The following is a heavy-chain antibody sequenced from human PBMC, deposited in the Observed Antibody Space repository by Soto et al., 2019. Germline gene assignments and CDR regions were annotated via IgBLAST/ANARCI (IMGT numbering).Heavy chain of an antibody. CDR3: ARDMGAPVAGPVRGAFDI. D-gene: IGHD6-19*01. V-gene: IGHV3-30-3*01. J-gene: IGHJ3*02. CDR2: ISYDGSNK. CDR1: GFTFSSYA. Sequence: QVQLVESGGGVVQPGRSLRLSCAASGFTFSSYAMHWVRQAPGKGLEWVAVISYDGSNKYYADSVKGRFTISRDNSKNTLYLQMNSLRAEDTAVYYCARDMGAPVAGPVRGAFDIWGQGTMVTVSS.